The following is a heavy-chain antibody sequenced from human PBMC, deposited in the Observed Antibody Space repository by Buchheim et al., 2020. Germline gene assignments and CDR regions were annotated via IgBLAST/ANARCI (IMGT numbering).Heavy chain of an antibody. D-gene: IGHD2-21*01. CDR2: INPYNGNT. CDR3: ARVDGTYCGADCYYY. J-gene: IGHJ4*02. Sequence: QVQLVQSGAEVKKPGASVKVSCKASGYTFNSYGIGWVRQAPGQGLEWMGWINPYNGNTKYAQKLQGRFTMTPDTSTSPAYMDLRSLRSDDTAVYYCARVDGTYCGADCYYYWGQGTL. CDR1: GYTFNSYG. V-gene: IGHV1-18*01.